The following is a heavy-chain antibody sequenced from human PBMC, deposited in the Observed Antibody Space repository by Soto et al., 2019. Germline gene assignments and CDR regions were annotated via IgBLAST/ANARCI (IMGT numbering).Heavy chain of an antibody. D-gene: IGHD6-13*01. J-gene: IGHJ1*01. CDR1: GGSISSGGYY. Sequence: SETLSLTCTVSGGSISSGGYYWSWIRQHPGKGLEWIGYIYYSGSTYYNPSLKSRVTISVDTSKNQFSLKLSSVTAADTAVYYCASGIGSSWEPEYFQHWGQGTXVTVSS. V-gene: IGHV4-31*03. CDR3: ASGIGSSWEPEYFQH. CDR2: IYYSGST.